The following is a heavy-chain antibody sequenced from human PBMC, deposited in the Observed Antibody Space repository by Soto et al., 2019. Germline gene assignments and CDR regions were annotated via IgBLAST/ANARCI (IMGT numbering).Heavy chain of an antibody. CDR1: GFTFSSYG. CDR3: ARDMSMVVAATQYNWFDP. D-gene: IGHD2-15*01. J-gene: IGHJ5*02. CDR2: IWYDGSNK. Sequence: GGSLRLSCAASGFTFSSYGMHWVRQAPGKGLEWVAVIWYDGSNKYYADSVKGRFTISRDNSKNTLYLQMNSLRAEDTAVYYCARDMSMVVAATQYNWFDPWGQGTLVTVSS. V-gene: IGHV3-33*01.